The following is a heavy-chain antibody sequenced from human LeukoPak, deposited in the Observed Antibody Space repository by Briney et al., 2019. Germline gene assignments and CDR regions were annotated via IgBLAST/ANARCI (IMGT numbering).Heavy chain of an antibody. V-gene: IGHV3-53*01. CDR1: GFTVSSNY. CDR3: AIERQFSSGWYYFDY. J-gene: IGHJ4*02. CDR2: IDSGGKT. D-gene: IGHD6-19*01. Sequence: GGSLRLSCAASGFTVSSNYMSWVRQAPGKGLEWVSVIDSGGKTYYADSVKGRFTISRDNSKTTVILQMNSLRAEDTAVYYCAIERQFSSGWYYFDYWGQGILVTVSS.